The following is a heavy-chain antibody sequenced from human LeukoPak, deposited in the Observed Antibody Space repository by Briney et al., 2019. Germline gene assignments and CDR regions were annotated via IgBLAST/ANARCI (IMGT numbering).Heavy chain of an antibody. CDR2: ISWNSGSI. Sequence: GRSLRLSCAASGFTFDDYAMHWVRQAPCKGLAGVSGISWNSGSIGYADSVKDRFTISRDNAKNSLYLQMNSLRAEDTALYYCAKAYSYGLMDAFDIWGQGTMVTVSS. V-gene: IGHV3-9*01. J-gene: IGHJ3*02. D-gene: IGHD5-18*01. CDR3: AKAYSYGLMDAFDI. CDR1: GFTFDDYA.